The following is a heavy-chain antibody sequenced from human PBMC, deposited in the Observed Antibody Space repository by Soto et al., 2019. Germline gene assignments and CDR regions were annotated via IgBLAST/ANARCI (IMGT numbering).Heavy chain of an antibody. V-gene: IGHV1-45*02. D-gene: IGHD4-17*01. CDR1: GYTFTYRY. J-gene: IGHJ3*02. Sequence: SVKVSCKASGYTFTYRYLHWVRQAPGQALEWMGWITPFNGNTNYAQKFQDRVTITRDRSMSTAYMELSSLRSEDTAMYYCARGMTTVPFDAFDIWGQGTMVTVSS. CDR2: ITPFNGNT. CDR3: ARGMTTVPFDAFDI.